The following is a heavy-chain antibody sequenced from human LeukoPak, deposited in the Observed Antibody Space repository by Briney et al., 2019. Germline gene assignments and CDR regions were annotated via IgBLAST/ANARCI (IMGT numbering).Heavy chain of an antibody. D-gene: IGHD3-10*01. Sequence: ADTLSLTCTVSGGSISSYYWSWIRQPPGKGLEWIVYIYYSGSTNYNPSLKSRVTISVDTSKNQFSLKLSSVTAADTAVYCCARGEYYGSRPEWYYWGQGTLVTVSS. CDR2: IYYSGST. CDR3: ARGEYYGSRPEWYY. CDR1: GGSISSYY. J-gene: IGHJ4*02. V-gene: IGHV4-59*07.